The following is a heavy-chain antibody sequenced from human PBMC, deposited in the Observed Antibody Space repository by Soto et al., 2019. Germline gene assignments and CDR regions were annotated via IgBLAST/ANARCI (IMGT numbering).Heavy chain of an antibody. CDR2: IYYTGTT. CDR1: GVSVSSSIYY. CDR3: AGRRAGDYYFDY. V-gene: IGHV4-39*01. Sequence: PSETLSLTCTVSGVSVSSSIYYWGWIRQPPGKGLEWIGTIYYTGTTSYSPSLKRRVTVSVDTSKTQFSLTLSSVTATDTAVYYCAGRRAGDYYFDYWGQGILVTVSS. J-gene: IGHJ4*02. D-gene: IGHD1-26*01.